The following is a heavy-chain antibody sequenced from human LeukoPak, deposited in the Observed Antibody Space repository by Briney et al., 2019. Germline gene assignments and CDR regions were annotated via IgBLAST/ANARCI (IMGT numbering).Heavy chain of an antibody. V-gene: IGHV4-39*07. CDR3: ARLYYDILTGYPHYYYYYYMDV. CDR2: IYYSGST. J-gene: IGHJ6*03. CDR1: GGSISSSSYY. Sequence: SETLSLTCTVSGGSISSSSYYWGWIRQPPGKGLEWIGSIYYSGSTYYNPSLKSRVTISVDTSKNQFSLKLSSVTAADTAVYYCARLYYDILTGYPHYYYYYYMDVWGKGTTVTISS. D-gene: IGHD3-9*01.